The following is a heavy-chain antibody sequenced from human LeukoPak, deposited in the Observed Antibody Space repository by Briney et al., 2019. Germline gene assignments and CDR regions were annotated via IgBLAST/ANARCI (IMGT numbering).Heavy chain of an antibody. J-gene: IGHJ4*02. CDR2: VHSSGST. V-gene: IGHV4-59*08. CDR3: ASQQVGFYNGYSPFDY. Sequence: PSETLSLTCTVSGDSINTKYWSWIRQPPGKGLEWIGYVHSSGSTDYNPSLKSRVLISVDTSRNQFSLKVTSVTATDTAMYFCASQQVGFYNGYSPFDYWGPGTLVTVSS. CDR1: GDSINTKY. D-gene: IGHD5-18*01.